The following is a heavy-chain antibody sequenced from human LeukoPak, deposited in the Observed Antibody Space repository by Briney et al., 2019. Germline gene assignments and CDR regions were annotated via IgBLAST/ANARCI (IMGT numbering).Heavy chain of an antibody. Sequence: ASVKVSCKASGYTFTGYYMHWVRQAPGQGLEWMGWINPNSGGTNYAQKFQGRVTMTRDTSISTAYMELSRLRSDDTAVYYCAAGYDILTGYSKNWFDPWGQGTLVTVSS. CDR2: INPNSGGT. CDR1: GYTFTGYY. J-gene: IGHJ5*02. CDR3: AAGYDILTGYSKNWFDP. V-gene: IGHV1-2*02. D-gene: IGHD3-9*01.